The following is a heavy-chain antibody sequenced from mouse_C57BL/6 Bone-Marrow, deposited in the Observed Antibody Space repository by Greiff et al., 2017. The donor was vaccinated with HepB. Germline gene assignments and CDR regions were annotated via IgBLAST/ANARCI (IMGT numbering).Heavy chain of an antibody. D-gene: IGHD1-1*01. Sequence: EVKLVESGGDLVKPGGSLKLSCAASGFTFSSYGMSWVRQTPDKRLEWVATISSGGSYTYYPDSVKGRFTISRDNAKNTLYLQMSSLQSEDTAMYYGARHGEGYYYGSSPAWFAYWGQGTLVTVSA. CDR3: ARHGEGYYYGSSPAWFAY. J-gene: IGHJ3*01. CDR2: ISSGGSYT. V-gene: IGHV5-6*01. CDR1: GFTFSSYG.